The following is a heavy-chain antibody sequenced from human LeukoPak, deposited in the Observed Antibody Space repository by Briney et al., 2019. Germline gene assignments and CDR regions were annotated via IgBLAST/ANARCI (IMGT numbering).Heavy chain of an antibody. J-gene: IGHJ6*02. D-gene: IGHD6-19*01. CDR3: VRSATIAVFRYGMDV. CDR1: GGSITSLY. Sequence: SETLSLTCSVSGGSITSLYWSWVRQPPGKGLEYVGYVHHTGVTNYNPSLRGRVTVSMDASKNQFYLKLNSVTAADTAVYYCVRSATIAVFRYGMDVWGQGTTVTVSS. CDR2: VHHTGVT. V-gene: IGHV4-59*11.